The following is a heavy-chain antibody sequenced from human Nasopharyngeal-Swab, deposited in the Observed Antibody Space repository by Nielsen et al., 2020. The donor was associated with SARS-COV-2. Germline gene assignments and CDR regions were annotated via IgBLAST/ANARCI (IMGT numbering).Heavy chain of an antibody. CDR3: ARGSSTSCLTGYYYYYGMDV. CDR2: ISRDGGST. CDR1: GFTLDHYG. J-gene: IGHJ6*02. Sequence: AFGFTLDHYGMHWVRQASGKGVEWVSLISRDGGSTYHADPVKGRFTISRDNSKNSLFLQMNSLRTEDTALYYCARGSSTSCLTGYYYYYGMDVWGQGTTVTVSS. V-gene: IGHV3-43*02. D-gene: IGHD2-2*01.